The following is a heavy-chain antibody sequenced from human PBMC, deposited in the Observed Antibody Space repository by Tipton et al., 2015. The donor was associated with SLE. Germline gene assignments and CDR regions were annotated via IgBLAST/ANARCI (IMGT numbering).Heavy chain of an antibody. CDR1: GYTFDAFG. V-gene: IGHV1-18*01. J-gene: IGHJ6*03. D-gene: IGHD4-17*01. Sequence: QSGAEVKKPGASVRVSCKASGYTFDAFGITWVRQAPGQGPEWMGWISGYNSNIDYGKKLQGRVTMTTDTSTSTAYMELRSLRSDDTAVYYCARVGDSYYDYYMDVWGKGTTVTVSS. CDR3: ARVGDSYYDYYMDV. CDR2: ISGYNSNI.